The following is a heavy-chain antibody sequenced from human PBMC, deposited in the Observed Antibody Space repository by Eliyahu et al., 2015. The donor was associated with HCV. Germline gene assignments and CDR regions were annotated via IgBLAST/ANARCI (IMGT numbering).Heavy chain of an antibody. J-gene: IGHJ3*02. D-gene: IGHD2-21*02. V-gene: IGHV3-11*06. CDR1: GFTFXDYY. Sequence: QVQLVESGGGLVKPGGSLRLSCAASGFTFXDYYMSWXRQAPGKGLEWVSYISSSSSYTNYADSVKGRFTISRDNAKNSLYLQMNSLRAEDTAVYYCARDRNAYCGGDCVDIWGQGTMVTVSS. CDR3: ARDRNAYCGGDCVDI. CDR2: ISSSSSYT.